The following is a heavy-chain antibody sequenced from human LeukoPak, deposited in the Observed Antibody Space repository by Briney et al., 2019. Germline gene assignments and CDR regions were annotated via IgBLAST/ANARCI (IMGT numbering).Heavy chain of an antibody. CDR2: FGTRSTSV. J-gene: IGHJ4*02. CDR1: GFTFSGYS. Sequence: GGSLRLSCTASGFTFSGYSMNWIRQAPGKGLEWVSSFGTRSTSVYHAGSVKGRFAISRDNAKNSLYLQMNSLRAEDAALYYCAREVSEGFDFWGQGTLVTVSS. CDR3: AREVSEGFDF. V-gene: IGHV3-21*01. D-gene: IGHD3-22*01.